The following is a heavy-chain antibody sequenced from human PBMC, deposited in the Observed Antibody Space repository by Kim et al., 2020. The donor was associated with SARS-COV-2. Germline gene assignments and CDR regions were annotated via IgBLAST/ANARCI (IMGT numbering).Heavy chain of an antibody. CDR1: GFTFSSYS. CDR3: ARSVYYDILTGFRYYGMDV. Sequence: GGSLRLSCAASGFTFSSYSMNWVRQAPGKGLEWVSSISSSSSYIYYADSVKGRFTISRDNAKNSLYLQMNSLRAEDTAVYYCARSVYYDILTGFRYYGMDVWGQGTTVTVSS. D-gene: IGHD3-9*01. J-gene: IGHJ6*02. CDR2: ISSSSSYI. V-gene: IGHV3-21*01.